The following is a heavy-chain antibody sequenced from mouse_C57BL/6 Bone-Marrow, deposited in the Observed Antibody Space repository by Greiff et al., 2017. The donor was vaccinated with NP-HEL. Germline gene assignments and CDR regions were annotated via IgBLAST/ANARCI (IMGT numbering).Heavy chain of an antibody. J-gene: IGHJ2*01. CDR2: IDPSDSYT. CDR1: GYTFTSYW. Sequence: QVQLQQPGAELVMPGASVKLSCKASGYTFTSYWMHWVKQRPGQGLEWIGEIDPSDSYTNYNQKFKGKSTLTVDKSSSAAYMQLSSLTSEDSAVYYCARLEGQYYFDYWGQGTTLTVSS. CDR3: ARLEGQYYFDY. V-gene: IGHV1-69*01.